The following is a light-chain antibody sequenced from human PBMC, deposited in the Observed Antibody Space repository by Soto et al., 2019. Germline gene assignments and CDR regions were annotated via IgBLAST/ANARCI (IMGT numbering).Light chain of an antibody. Sequence: QSALTQPASVSGSPGLSITISCTGTGNDVGGYDYVSWYRQHPDRAPRLLIYEVTNRPSGISDRFSGSRSGNTASLTISGLQADDEADYYCASYTVSGTLIFGGGTKLTVL. CDR3: ASYTVSGTLI. J-gene: IGLJ2*01. CDR2: EVT. CDR1: GNDVGGYDY. V-gene: IGLV2-14*01.